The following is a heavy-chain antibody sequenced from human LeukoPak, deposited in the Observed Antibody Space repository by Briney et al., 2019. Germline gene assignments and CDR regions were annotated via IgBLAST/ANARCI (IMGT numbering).Heavy chain of an antibody. Sequence: SETLSLTCTVSGGSISSYYWSWIRQPPGKGLEWIGEINHSGSTNYNPSLKSRVTISVDTSKNQFSLKLSSVTAADTAVYYCASGDTAMFDYWGQGTLVTVSS. CDR2: INHSGST. CDR1: GGSISSYY. D-gene: IGHD5-18*01. CDR3: ASGDTAMFDY. V-gene: IGHV4-34*01. J-gene: IGHJ4*02.